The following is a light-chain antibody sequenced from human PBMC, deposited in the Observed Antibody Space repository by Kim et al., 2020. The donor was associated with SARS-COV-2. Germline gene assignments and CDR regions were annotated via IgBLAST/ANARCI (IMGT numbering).Light chain of an antibody. Sequence: GATVTTSCAGSSGGIASNYVQWYQQHPGSAPTPVIYEDNQRPSGVPDRFSGSIDSSSNSASLTISGPKTEDEADYYCQSYDSSNQVFGGGTQLTVL. J-gene: IGLJ3*02. CDR2: EDN. V-gene: IGLV6-57*02. CDR1: SGGIASNY. CDR3: QSYDSSNQV.